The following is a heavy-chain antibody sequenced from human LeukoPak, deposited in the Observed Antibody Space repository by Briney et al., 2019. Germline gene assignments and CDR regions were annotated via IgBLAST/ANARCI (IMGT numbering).Heavy chain of an antibody. J-gene: IGHJ4*02. CDR1: GGSISSYY. D-gene: IGHD5-24*01. CDR2: IYYSGST. Sequence: SETLSLTCTVSGGSISSYYWSWIWQPPGKGLEWIGYIYYSGSTNYNPSLKSRVTISVDTSKNQFSLKLSSVTAADTAVYYCARDSEMEGGFDYWGQGTLVTVSS. CDR3: ARDSEMEGGFDY. V-gene: IGHV4-59*01.